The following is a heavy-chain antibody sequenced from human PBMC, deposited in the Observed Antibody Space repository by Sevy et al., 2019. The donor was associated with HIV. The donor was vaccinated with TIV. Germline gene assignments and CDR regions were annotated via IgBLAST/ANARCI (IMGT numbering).Heavy chain of an antibody. CDR2: IYYSGNT. CDR1: GGSITSYY. D-gene: IGHD4-17*01. V-gene: IGHV4-59*13. Sequence: SETLSLTCTVSGGSITSYYWSWIRQPPGKGLEWIGYIYYSGNTNYNPSLKSQVTISVDTSKNQFSLKLSSVTAADTALYYCAGDLNYGDRGAFDIWGQGTMVTVSS. CDR3: AGDLNYGDRGAFDI. J-gene: IGHJ3*02.